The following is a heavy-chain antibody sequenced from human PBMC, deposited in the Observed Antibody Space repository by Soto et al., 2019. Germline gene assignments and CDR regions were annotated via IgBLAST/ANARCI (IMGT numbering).Heavy chain of an antibody. Sequence: QVQLQESGPGLVKPSETLSLTCTVSGGSISSSYWSWIRQPPGKGLEWIGYVYNSGGTNYNPSLKSRVTISVDTSKNQFALELSSVTAADTAMYFCAGASSSSWAEFDCWGQGTLVTVSS. D-gene: IGHD6-13*01. V-gene: IGHV4-59*01. CDR1: GGSISSSY. J-gene: IGHJ4*02. CDR2: VYNSGGT. CDR3: AGASSSSWAEFDC.